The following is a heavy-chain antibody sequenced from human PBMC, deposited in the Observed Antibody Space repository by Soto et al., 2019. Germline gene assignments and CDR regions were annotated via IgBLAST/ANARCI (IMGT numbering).Heavy chain of an antibody. V-gene: IGHV3-30-3*01. Sequence: QVQLVESGGGVVQPGRSLRLSCAASGFTFSSYAMHWVRQAPGKGLEWVAVISYDGSNKYYADSMKGRFTISRDNSKNTLYLQMNSLRAEDTAVYYCARAPRPPNWGTPPDYWGQGTLVTVSS. CDR1: GFTFSSYA. D-gene: IGHD7-27*01. J-gene: IGHJ4*02. CDR2: ISYDGSNK. CDR3: ARAPRPPNWGTPPDY.